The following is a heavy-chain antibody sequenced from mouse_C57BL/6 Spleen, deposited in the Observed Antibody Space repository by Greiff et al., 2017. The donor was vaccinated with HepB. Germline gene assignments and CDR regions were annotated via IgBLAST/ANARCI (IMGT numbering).Heavy chain of an antibody. V-gene: IGHV1-82*01. CDR2: IYPGDGDT. CDR3: ARAANWGHYFDY. Sequence: QVQLKESGPELVKPGASVKISCKASGYAFSSSWMNWVKQRPGKGLEWIGRIYPGDGDTNYNGKFKGKATLTADKSSSTAYMQLSSLTSEDSAVYFCARAANWGHYFDYWGQGTTLTVSS. J-gene: IGHJ2*01. D-gene: IGHD4-1*01. CDR1: GYAFSSSW.